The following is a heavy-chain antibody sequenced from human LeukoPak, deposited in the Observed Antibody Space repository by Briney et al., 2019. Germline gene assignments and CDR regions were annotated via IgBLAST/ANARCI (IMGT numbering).Heavy chain of an antibody. CDR1: GGSISSYY. V-gene: IGHV4-4*09. CDR2: IYTSGST. Sequence: PSETLSLTCTVSGGSISSYYWSWIRQPPGKGLECIGYIYTSGSTNYNPSLKSRVTISIDTSKNQFSLKLSSVTAADTAVYYCARRRIYYGSGSYDYWGQGTLVTVSS. D-gene: IGHD3-10*01. CDR3: ARRRIYYGSGSYDY. J-gene: IGHJ4*02.